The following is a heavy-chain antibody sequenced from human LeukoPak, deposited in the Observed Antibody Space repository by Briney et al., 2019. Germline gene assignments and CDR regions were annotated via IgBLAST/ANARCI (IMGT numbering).Heavy chain of an antibody. CDR2: ISGSGGST. Sequence: GGSLRLSCAASGFTFSSYAMGWVRQAPGRGLEWVSAISGSGGSTYYADSVKGRFTISRDNSKNTLYLQMNSLRAEDTAVYYCAKESGSIPAFDIWGQGTMVTVSS. D-gene: IGHD2-2*02. CDR3: AKESGSIPAFDI. V-gene: IGHV3-23*01. J-gene: IGHJ3*02. CDR1: GFTFSSYA.